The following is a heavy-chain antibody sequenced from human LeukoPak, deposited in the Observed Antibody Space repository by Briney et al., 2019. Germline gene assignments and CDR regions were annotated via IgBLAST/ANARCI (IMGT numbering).Heavy chain of an antibody. CDR1: GYTFTGYY. J-gene: IGHJ5*02. CDR3: ARGAPPLPTGTQWFDP. CDR2: INPNSGGT. D-gene: IGHD6-13*01. Sequence: ASVKVSCKASGYTFTGYYMHRVRQAPGQGLEWMGWINPNSGGTNYAQKFQGRVTMTRDTSISTAYMELSRLRSDDTAVYYCARGAPPLPTGTQWFDPWGQGTLVTVSS. V-gene: IGHV1-2*02.